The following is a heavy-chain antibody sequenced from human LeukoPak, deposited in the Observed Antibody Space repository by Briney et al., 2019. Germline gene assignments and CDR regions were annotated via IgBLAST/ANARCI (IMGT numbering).Heavy chain of an antibody. CDR1: GGTFSSYA. V-gene: IGHV1-69*05. CDR3: ARGAKMSDFWSGQSQRNYYYYYYMDV. CDR2: IIPIFGTA. Sequence: GSSVTLSFTASGGTFSSYAISWLRQATGQGLEWMGGIIPIFGTANYAQKFQGRVTITTDESTSTAYMELSSLRSEDTAVYYCARGAKMSDFWSGQSQRNYYYYYYMDVWGKGTTVTVSS. D-gene: IGHD3-3*01. J-gene: IGHJ6*03.